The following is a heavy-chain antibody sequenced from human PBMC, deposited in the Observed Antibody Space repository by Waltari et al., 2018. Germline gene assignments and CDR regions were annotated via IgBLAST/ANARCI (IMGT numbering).Heavy chain of an antibody. D-gene: IGHD3-16*02. CDR2: GDPEDGET. J-gene: IGHJ4*02. V-gene: IGHV1-69-2*01. CDR1: GYTFTDYY. CDR3: ATGMITFGGVIPRVGGDY. Sequence: EVQLVQSGAEVKKPGATVKISCKVSGYTFTDYYMHWVQQAPGKGLEWMGLGDPEDGETIYAEKFQGRVTITADTSTDTAYMELSSLRSEDTAVYYWATGMITFGGVIPRVGGDYWGQGTLVTVSS.